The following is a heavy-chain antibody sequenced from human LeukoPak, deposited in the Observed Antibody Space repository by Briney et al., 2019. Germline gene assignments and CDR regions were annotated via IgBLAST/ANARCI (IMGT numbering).Heavy chain of an antibody. CDR3: ATSRQYYYDSSGYHD. CDR2: INHSGST. J-gene: IGHJ4*02. V-gene: IGHV4-34*01. Sequence: SETLSLTCAVYGGSFSGYYRSWIREPPGKGLEWIGEINHSGSTNYNPSLKSRVTISVDTSKNQYSLKLSSVTAADTAVYYRATSRQYYYDSSGYHDWGQGTLVTVSS. D-gene: IGHD3-22*01. CDR1: GGSFSGYY.